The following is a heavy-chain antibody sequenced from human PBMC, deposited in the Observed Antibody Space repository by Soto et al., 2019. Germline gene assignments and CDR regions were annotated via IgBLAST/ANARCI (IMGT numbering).Heavy chain of an antibody. CDR3: ARWDSSGYYYPRYYYYGMDV. V-gene: IGHV1-8*01. CDR1: GYTFTSYD. D-gene: IGHD3-22*01. J-gene: IGHJ6*02. CDR2: MNPNSGNT. Sequence: ALVKVSCKASGYTFTSYDINWVRQATGQGLEWMGWMNPNSGNTGYAQKFQGRVTMTRNTSISTAYMELSSLRSEDTAVYYCARWDSSGYYYPRYYYYGMDVWGQGTTVTVSS.